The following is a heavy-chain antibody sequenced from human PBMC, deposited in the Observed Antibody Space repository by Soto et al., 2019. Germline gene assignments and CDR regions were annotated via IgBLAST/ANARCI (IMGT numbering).Heavy chain of an antibody. J-gene: IGHJ6*03. CDR1: GFTFSSYA. V-gene: IGHV3-23*01. CDR2: ISGSGGST. Sequence: GGSLRLSCAASGFTFSSYAMSWVRQAPGKGLEWVSAISGSGGSTYYADSVKGRFTISRDNSKNTLYLQMNSLRAEDTAVYYCAKGRDIVVVPAAITYYYYYYMDVWGKGTTVTVSS. D-gene: IGHD2-2*01. CDR3: AKGRDIVVVPAAITYYYYYYMDV.